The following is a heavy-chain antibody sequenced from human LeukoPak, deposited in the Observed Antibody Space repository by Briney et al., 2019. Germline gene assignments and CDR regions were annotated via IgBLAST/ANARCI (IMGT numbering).Heavy chain of an antibody. CDR2: ISSNGGST. CDR3: VKILGYSSGWDFDY. CDR1: GFTFSSYA. D-gene: IGHD6-19*01. Sequence: AGSLRLYSSASGFTFSSYAMHWVRQAPGKGLEYVSAISSNGGSTYYADSVKSRFTISRDNSKNTLYLQMSSLRAEDTAVYYCVKILGYSSGWDFDYWGQGTLVTVYS. V-gene: IGHV3-64D*09. J-gene: IGHJ4*02.